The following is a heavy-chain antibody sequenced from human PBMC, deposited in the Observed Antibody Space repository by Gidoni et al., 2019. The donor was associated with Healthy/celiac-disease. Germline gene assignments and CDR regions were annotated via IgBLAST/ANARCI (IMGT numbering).Heavy chain of an antibody. CDR3: AKDIGYGGGLTTAYYYYGMDV. J-gene: IGHJ6*02. D-gene: IGHD4-4*01. CDR2: ISWDGGST. Sequence: EVQLVESGGVVVQPGGSLRLSCAASGFTFDAYTMHWVRQAPGKGLEWVSLISWDGGSTYYADSVKGRFTISRDNSKNSLYLQMNSLRTEDTALYYCAKDIGYGGGLTTAYYYYGMDVWGQGTTVTVSS. V-gene: IGHV3-43*01. CDR1: GFTFDAYT.